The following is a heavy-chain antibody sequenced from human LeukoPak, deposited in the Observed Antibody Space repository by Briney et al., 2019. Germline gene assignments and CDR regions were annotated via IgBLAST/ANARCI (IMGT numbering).Heavy chain of an antibody. J-gene: IGHJ4*02. D-gene: IGHD3-10*01. CDR1: GFTFSSYG. Sequence: GSLRLSCAASGFTFSSYGMHWVRQAPGKGLEWVAVISYDGSNKYYADSVKGRFTISRDNSKNTLYLQMNSLRAEDTAVYYCATFATPHWLLNYGSGSYFMWGQGTLVTVSS. CDR3: ATFATPHWLLNYGSGSYFM. CDR2: ISYDGSNK. V-gene: IGHV3-30*03.